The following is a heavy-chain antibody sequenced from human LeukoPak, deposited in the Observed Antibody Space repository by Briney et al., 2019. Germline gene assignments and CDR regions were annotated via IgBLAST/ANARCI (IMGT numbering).Heavy chain of an antibody. J-gene: IGHJ4*02. V-gene: IGHV3-23*01. CDR3: AKKQSDSWLPAYYFDY. Sequence: PGGSLRLSCAASGFTFSSYAMNWVRQAPGKGLEWVSAISGSGGSTYYADSVKGRFTISRDNSKNTLYLQMNSLRAEDTAVYYCAKKQSDSWLPAYYFDYWGQGTLVTVSS. CDR1: GFTFSSYA. D-gene: IGHD6-19*01. CDR2: ISGSGGST.